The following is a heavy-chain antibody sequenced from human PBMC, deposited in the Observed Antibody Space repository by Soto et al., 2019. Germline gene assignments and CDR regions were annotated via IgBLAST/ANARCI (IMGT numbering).Heavy chain of an antibody. CDR2: IWYDGSNK. CDR3: PKDGPNWGRDFDC. J-gene: IGHJ4*02. D-gene: IGHD7-27*01. CDR1: GFAFSTYG. V-gene: IGHV3-33*06. Sequence: QVQLVESGGGVVQPGRSLRLSCAASGFAFSTYGMHWVRQAPGKGLEWVAVIWYDGSNKYYADFVKGRFTISRDNSKNTLYLQIDSLRPEDTAVYYCPKDGPNWGRDFDCWGQGTLVTVSS.